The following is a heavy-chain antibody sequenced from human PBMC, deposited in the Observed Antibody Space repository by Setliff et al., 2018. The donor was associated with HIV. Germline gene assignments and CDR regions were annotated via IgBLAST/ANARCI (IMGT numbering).Heavy chain of an antibody. Sequence: SETLSLTCTVSGGSISSGGHYWSWIRQPAGKGLEWIGHIYTTGSTNYNPSLKSRVTISVDTSKNQFSLKVISVTAADTAVYYCLGGESSIWYGYWGQGTLVTVSS. CDR2: IYTTGST. CDR1: GGSISSGGHY. J-gene: IGHJ4*02. CDR3: LGGESSIWYGY. D-gene: IGHD6-13*01. V-gene: IGHV4-61*09.